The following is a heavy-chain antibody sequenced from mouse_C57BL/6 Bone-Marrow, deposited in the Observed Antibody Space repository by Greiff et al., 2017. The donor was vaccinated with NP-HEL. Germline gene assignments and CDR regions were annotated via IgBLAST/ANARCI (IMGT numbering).Heavy chain of an antibody. J-gene: IGHJ1*03. V-gene: IGHV1-82*01. CDR1: GYAFSSSW. Sequence: VQLQQSGPELVKPGASVKISCKASGYAFSSSWMNWVKQRPGKGLEWIGRIYPGDGDTNYNGKFKGKATLTADKSSSTAYMQLSSLTSEDSAVYFCARLGGDYWYFDVWGTGTPVTVSS. CDR2: IYPGDGDT. CDR3: ARLGGDYWYFDV.